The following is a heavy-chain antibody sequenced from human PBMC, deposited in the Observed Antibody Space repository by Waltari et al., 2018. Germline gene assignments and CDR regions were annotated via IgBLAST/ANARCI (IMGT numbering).Heavy chain of an antibody. J-gene: IGHJ4*02. Sequence: QVQLQQSGPGLVKPSQTLSLTCAISGDSVSINSAAWNWIRQSPSRGLEWLGRTEYGVKGYNDYAVSVKSRRTINPETSKNQLSLQLNAVTPEDTAVYYWARSPGYSSGWSPYYFDYWGQGTLVTVSS. V-gene: IGHV6-1*01. CDR3: ARSPGYSSGWSPYYFDY. D-gene: IGHD6-19*01. CDR2: TEYGVKGYN. CDR1: GDSVSINSAA.